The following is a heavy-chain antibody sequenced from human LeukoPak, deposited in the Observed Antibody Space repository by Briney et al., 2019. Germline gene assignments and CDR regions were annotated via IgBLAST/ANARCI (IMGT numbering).Heavy chain of an antibody. CDR1: GYTFTSYG. CDR3: ATDVVVTASLPRDI. D-gene: IGHD2-21*02. J-gene: IGHJ3*02. CDR2: IGAYNGNT. V-gene: IGHV1-18*01. Sequence: GASVKVSCKASGYTFTSYGISWVRQAPGQGLEWMGWIGAYNGNTNYAQKLQGRATMTTDTSTSTAYMELRSLRSDDTAVYYCATDVVVTASLPRDIWGQGTMVTVSS.